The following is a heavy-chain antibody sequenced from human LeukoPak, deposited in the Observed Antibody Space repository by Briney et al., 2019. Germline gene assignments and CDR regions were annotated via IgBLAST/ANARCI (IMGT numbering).Heavy chain of an antibody. CDR1: GDSVSSNTAV. CDR2: TYYRSKWSN. J-gene: IGHJ4*02. V-gene: IGHV6-1*01. Sequence: SQTLSLTCAISGDSVSSNTAVWNWLRQSPSRGLEWLGRTYYRSKWSNNYAVSVKCRIIINPDTSENQFSLQLNSMTPEDTAVYYCARGDQAFDYWGQGTLVTVSS. D-gene: IGHD2-2*01. CDR3: ARGDQAFDY.